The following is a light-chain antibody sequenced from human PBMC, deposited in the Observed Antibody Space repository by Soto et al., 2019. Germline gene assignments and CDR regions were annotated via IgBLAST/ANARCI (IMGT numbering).Light chain of an antibody. Sequence: EIVLTQSPGTLSLSPGERATLSCRVSQSVSSYLAWYQHKPGQAPRLLIYDASNRATGIPARFSGSGSGTDFTLTISSLEPEDFAVYYCQQRSNWLTFGGGTKVEIK. CDR1: QSVSSY. J-gene: IGKJ4*01. V-gene: IGKV3-11*01. CDR2: DAS. CDR3: QQRSNWLT.